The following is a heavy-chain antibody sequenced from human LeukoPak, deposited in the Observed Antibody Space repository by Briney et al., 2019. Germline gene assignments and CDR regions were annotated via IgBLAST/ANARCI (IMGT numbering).Heavy chain of an antibody. CDR1: GGSFSGYY. V-gene: IGHV4-34*01. J-gene: IGHJ4*02. CDR2: INHSGST. Sequence: SETLSLTCAVYGGSFSGYYWSWIRQPPGKGLEWIGEINHSGSTNYNPSLKSRFTISVDTSKNQFSLKLSSVTAADQAVFYCARGTNYGGFVYWGQGTLVTVSS. CDR3: ARGTNYGGFVY. D-gene: IGHD1-7*01.